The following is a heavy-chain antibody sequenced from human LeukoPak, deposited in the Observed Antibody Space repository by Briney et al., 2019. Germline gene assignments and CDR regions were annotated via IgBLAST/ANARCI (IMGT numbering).Heavy chain of an antibody. CDR2: ISSSSSYI. D-gene: IGHD3-10*01. CDR1: GFTFSSYS. J-gene: IGHJ6*02. CDR3: ARVGRGLFAMDV. Sequence: GGSLRLSCAASGFTFSSYSMNWVRQAPGKGLEWVSSISSSSSYIYYADSVKGRFTISRDNAKNSLYLQMNSLRAEDTAVYYCARVGRGLFAMDVWGQGTTVTVSS. V-gene: IGHV3-21*01.